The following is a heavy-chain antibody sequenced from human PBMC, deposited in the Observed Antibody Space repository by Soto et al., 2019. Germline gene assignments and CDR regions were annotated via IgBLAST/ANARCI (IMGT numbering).Heavy chain of an antibody. D-gene: IGHD3-22*01. J-gene: IGHJ4*02. CDR2: ISSSSSTI. CDR3: ARVTYDSSGYSFDY. CDR1: GFTFSSYS. Sequence: EVQLVESGGGLVQPGGSLRLSCAASGFTFSSYSMNWVRQAPGKGLEWVSYISSSSSTIYYADSVKGRFPISRDNAKNSLYLQMNSLRDEDAAVYYCARVTYDSSGYSFDYWGQGTLVTVSS. V-gene: IGHV3-48*02.